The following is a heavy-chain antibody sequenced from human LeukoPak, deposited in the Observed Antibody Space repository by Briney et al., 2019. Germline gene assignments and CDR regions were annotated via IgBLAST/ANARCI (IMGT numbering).Heavy chain of an antibody. J-gene: IGHJ4*02. CDR2: IQQDGSET. CDR1: GFTFSNYW. D-gene: IGHD1-26*01. V-gene: IGHV3-7*01. Sequence: PGGSLRLSCAASGFTFSNYWMSWVRQAAGKGLKWLANIQQDGSETYYVDSVKGRFTISRDNSKNSLYLQMNSLRAEDTAVYYCARDKDVGASLFDHWGQGTLITVSS. CDR3: ARDKDVGASLFDH.